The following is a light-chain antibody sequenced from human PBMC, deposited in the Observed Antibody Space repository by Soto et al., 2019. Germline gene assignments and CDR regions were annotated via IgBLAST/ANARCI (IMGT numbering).Light chain of an antibody. J-gene: IGLJ1*01. V-gene: IGLV2-23*01. CDR3: CSYAGSSTSLYV. Sequence: QSALTQPASVSGSPGQSITIFCTGTSSDVGSYNLVSWYQQHPGKAPKLMIYEGSKRPSGVSNRFSGSKSGNTASLTISGLQAEDEADYYCCSYAGSSTSLYVFGTGTKLTVL. CDR2: EGS. CDR1: SSDVGSYNL.